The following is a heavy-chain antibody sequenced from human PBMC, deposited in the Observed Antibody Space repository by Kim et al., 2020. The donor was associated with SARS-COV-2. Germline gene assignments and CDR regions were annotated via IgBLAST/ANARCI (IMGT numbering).Heavy chain of an antibody. CDR3: AKDPYYYGSGFRGGDY. Sequence: GGSLRLSCAASGFTFSSYAMSWVRQAPGKGLEWVSAISGSGGSTYYADSVKGRFTISRDNSKNTLYLQMNSLRAEDTAVYYCAKDPYYYGSGFRGGDYWGQGTLVTVSS. CDR2: ISGSGGST. D-gene: IGHD3-10*01. V-gene: IGHV3-23*01. J-gene: IGHJ4*02. CDR1: GFTFSSYA.